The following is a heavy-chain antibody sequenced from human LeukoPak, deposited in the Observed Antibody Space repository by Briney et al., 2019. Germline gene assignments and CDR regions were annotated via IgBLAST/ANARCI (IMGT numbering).Heavy chain of an antibody. Sequence: ASVKVSCKASGYTFTSYGISWVRQAPGQGLEWTGWISAYNGNTNYAQKLQGRVTMTTDTSTSTAYMELRSLRSDDTAVYYCARDSWGRDSRGIDYWGQGTLVTVSS. J-gene: IGHJ4*02. D-gene: IGHD3-10*01. CDR3: ARDSWGRDSRGIDY. CDR2: ISAYNGNT. V-gene: IGHV1-18*01. CDR1: GYTFTSYG.